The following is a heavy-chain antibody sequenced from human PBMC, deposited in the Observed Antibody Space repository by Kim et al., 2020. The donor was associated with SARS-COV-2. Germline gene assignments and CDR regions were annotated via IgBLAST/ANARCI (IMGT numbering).Heavy chain of an antibody. CDR1: GYKFRDYW. CDR3: ARRGRNPLKLSLTGSTDYYFMDV. D-gene: IGHD2-2*01. J-gene: IGHJ6*03. Sequence: GESLKISCKASGYKFRDYWIGWVRQMPGKGLEWLGIIYPGDSDTRYSPSFQGQVTLSVDRSTSVAYLQWSGLKSSDTAIYYCARRGRNPLKLSLTGSTDYYFMDVWGKGTTVTVSS. V-gene: IGHV5-51*01. CDR2: IYPGDSDT.